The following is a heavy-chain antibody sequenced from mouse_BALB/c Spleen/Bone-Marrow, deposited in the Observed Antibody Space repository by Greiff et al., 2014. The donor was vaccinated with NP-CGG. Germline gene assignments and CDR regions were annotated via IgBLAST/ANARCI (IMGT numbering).Heavy chain of an antibody. CDR2: IDPENGDT. D-gene: IGHD2-14*01. J-gene: IGHJ1*01. CDR1: GFNIKDYY. CDR3: NRYDWYFDV. Sequence: EVKLMESGAELVRSGASVKLSCTASGFNIKDYYMHWVKQRPEQGLEWIGWIDPENGDTEYAPKFQGKATMTADTSSNTAYLQLSSLTSEGTAVYYCNRYDWYFDVWGAGTTVTVSS. V-gene: IGHV14-4*02.